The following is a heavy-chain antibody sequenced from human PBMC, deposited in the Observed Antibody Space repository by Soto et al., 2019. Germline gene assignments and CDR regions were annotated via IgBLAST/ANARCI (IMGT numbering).Heavy chain of an antibody. CDR3: ARCHYNYYYMEV. V-gene: IGHV4-28*01. CDR1: GYSISSSNW. D-gene: IGHD2-2*02. CDR2: IHYSGST. J-gene: IGHJ6*03. Sequence: SETLSLTCAVSGYSISSSNWWGWIRQPPGKGLEWIGHIHYSGSTYYNPSLKSRVSMSVDTSKNQFSLKLSSVTAVDTAVYYCARCHYNYYYMEVWGKGTTVTVSS.